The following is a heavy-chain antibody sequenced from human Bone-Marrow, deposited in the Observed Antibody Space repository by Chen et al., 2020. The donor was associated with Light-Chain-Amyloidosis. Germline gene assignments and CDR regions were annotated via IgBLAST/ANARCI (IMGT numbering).Heavy chain of an antibody. CDR3: ARWADEKKMDV. CDR1: GFTFRSHG. V-gene: IGHV3-33*01. Sequence: QVQLVESGGGVVQPGRSLRLSCAASGFTFRSHGMHWGRQAPGKGLEWVAVIWYDGSNQYYADSVKGRFTISRDNSMNTLYLQMNSLRVEDTAVYYCARWADEKKMDVWGQGTTVTVSS. J-gene: IGHJ6*02. CDR2: IWYDGSNQ.